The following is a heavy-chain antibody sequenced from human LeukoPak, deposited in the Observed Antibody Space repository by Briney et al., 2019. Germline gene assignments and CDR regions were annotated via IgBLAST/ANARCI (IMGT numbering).Heavy chain of an antibody. CDR1: AFTFSSYA. D-gene: IGHD2-15*01. CDR3: ATRKRGISDAFDI. Sequence: GGSLRLSCAASAFTFSSYAMSWVRQAPGKGLESVSAISGSGGSTYYADSVKGRFTISRDNSKNTLYLQMNSLRAEDTAVYYCATRKRGISDAFDIWGQGTMVTVSS. V-gene: IGHV3-23*01. J-gene: IGHJ3*02. CDR2: ISGSGGST.